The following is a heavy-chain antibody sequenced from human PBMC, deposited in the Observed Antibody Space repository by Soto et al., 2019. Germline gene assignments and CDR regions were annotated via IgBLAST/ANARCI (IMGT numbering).Heavy chain of an antibody. CDR3: ARGRYCSSTSCYTKYYYYYGMDV. CDR1: GGSFSRYY. J-gene: IGHJ6*02. Sequence: PSETLSLTCAVYGGSFSRYYWSWIRQPPGKGLEWIGEINHSGSTNYNPSLKSRVTISVDTSKNQFSLKLSSVTAADTAVYYCARGRYCSSTSCYTKYYYYYGMDVWGQGTTVTVSS. CDR2: INHSGST. D-gene: IGHD2-2*02. V-gene: IGHV4-34*01.